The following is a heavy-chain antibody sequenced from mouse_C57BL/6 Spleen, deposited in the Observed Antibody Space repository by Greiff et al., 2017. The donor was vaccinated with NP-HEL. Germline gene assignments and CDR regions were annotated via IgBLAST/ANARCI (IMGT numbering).Heavy chain of an antibody. Sequence: EVKLVESGGGLVKPGGSLKLSCAASGFTFSSYAMSWVRQTPEKRLEWVATISDGGSYTYYPDNVKGRFTISRDNAKNNLYLQMSHLKSEDTAMYYCAREDVFYAMDYWGQGTSVTVSS. J-gene: IGHJ4*01. CDR2: ISDGGSYT. V-gene: IGHV5-4*01. CDR1: GFTFSSYA. CDR3: AREDVFYAMDY.